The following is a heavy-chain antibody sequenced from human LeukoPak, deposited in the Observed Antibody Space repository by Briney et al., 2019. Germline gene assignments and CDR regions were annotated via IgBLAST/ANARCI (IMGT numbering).Heavy chain of an antibody. D-gene: IGHD3-10*01. J-gene: IGHJ4*02. CDR2: IDPSDSYT. CDR1: GYSFTSYW. V-gene: IGHV5-10-1*01. Sequence: GESLKISCKGSGYSFTSYWISWVRQMPGKGLEWMGRIDPSDSYTNYSPSFQGHITISADKSISTAYLQWSSLKASDTAMYYFASGAEGLFDYWGQGTLVTVSS. CDR3: ASGAEGLFDY.